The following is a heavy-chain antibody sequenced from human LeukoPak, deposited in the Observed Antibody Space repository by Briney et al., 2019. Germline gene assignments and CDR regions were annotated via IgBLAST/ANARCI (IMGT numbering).Heavy chain of an antibody. J-gene: IGHJ4*02. V-gene: IGHV4-34*01. CDR2: INHSGRT. Sequence: PSETLSLTCAFSAGSFSRYYWSWIRQSPGEGLDWIGDINHSGRTNYNPSLKSRVTISVDTSKNQFSLKLSSVTAADTAVYFCATRAWYYFDYWGPGTLVTVSS. D-gene: IGHD6-19*01. CDR3: ATRAWYYFDY. CDR1: AGSFSRYY.